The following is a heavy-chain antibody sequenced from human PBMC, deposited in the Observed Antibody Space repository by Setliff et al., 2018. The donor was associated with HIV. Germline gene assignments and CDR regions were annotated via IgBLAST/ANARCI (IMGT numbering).Heavy chain of an antibody. Sequence: ASVKVSCKTSGDTFTSYDINWVRQAAGHGLEWMGWMTPYSGNTGYAQKFQGRVSMTRNTSISTAYMGLSSLRSEDTAVYYCATDPGYSSTWYSESFQHWGQGTVVTVSS. J-gene: IGHJ1*01. CDR3: ATDPGYSSTWYSESFQH. D-gene: IGHD6-13*01. V-gene: IGHV1-8*02. CDR1: GDTFTSYD. CDR2: MTPYSGNT.